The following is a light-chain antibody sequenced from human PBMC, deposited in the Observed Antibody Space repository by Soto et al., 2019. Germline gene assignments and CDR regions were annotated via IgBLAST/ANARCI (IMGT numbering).Light chain of an antibody. CDR2: LGS. J-gene: IGKJ2*01. Sequence: DIVMTQSPVSLPVTPGEPASISCRSSQSLLHSNGYNYLDWYLQKPGQSPKLLIYLGSNRASGVPYRFSGSGSGTDFTLKISRVEAEDVGVYYCMQALQTPYTFGQGTKLEIK. CDR1: QSLLHSNGYNY. V-gene: IGKV2-28*01. CDR3: MQALQTPYT.